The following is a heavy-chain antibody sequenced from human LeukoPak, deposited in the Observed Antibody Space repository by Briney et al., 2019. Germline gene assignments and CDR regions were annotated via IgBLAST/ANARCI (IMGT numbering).Heavy chain of an antibody. CDR3: AKGNSGEYYDTYFDS. CDR2: INWGGDTT. V-gene: IGHV3-43*01. CDR1: GFTFDDYT. J-gene: IGHJ4*02. Sequence: PAGSLRLSCAASGFTFDDYTMHWVRQAPGKGLEWVSLINWGGDTTYYADSVKGRFTISRDNSRNSLFLQMNSLRSEDTAFYYCAKGNSGEYYDTYFDSWGQGTLVAVSS. D-gene: IGHD1-26*01.